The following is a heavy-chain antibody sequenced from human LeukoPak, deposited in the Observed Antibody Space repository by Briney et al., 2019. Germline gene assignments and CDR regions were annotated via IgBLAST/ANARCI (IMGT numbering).Heavy chain of an antibody. D-gene: IGHD6-19*01. Sequence: GGSLRLSCAASGFTLSSYAMSWARQAPGKGLEWVSSISGSGGSTYYADSVKGRFTISRDGSKNTVDLQMDSLRVDDTAVYYCARSTGWAKKYYFDYWGQGALVTVSS. V-gene: IGHV3-23*01. CDR3: ARSTGWAKKYYFDY. J-gene: IGHJ4*02. CDR1: GFTLSSYA. CDR2: ISGSGGST.